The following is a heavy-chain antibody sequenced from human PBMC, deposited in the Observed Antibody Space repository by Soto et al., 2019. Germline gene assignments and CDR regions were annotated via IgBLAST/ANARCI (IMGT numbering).Heavy chain of an antibody. Sequence: SETLSLTCTVSGGSISSYYWSWIRQPPGKGLEWIGYIYYSGSTNYNPSLKSRVTISVDTSKNQFSLKLSSVTAADTAVYYCARRIRIAVAGYYYYYYMDVWGKGTTVTVSS. CDR1: GGSISSYY. V-gene: IGHV4-59*08. D-gene: IGHD6-19*01. J-gene: IGHJ6*03. CDR2: IYYSGST. CDR3: ARRIRIAVAGYYYYYYMDV.